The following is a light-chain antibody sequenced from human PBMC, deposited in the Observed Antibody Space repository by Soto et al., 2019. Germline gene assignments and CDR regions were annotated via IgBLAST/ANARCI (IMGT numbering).Light chain of an antibody. CDR2: AAS. CDR1: QDIVNF. J-gene: IGKJ4*01. V-gene: IGKV1-27*01. CDR3: QKCKVAPFT. Sequence: DIQMTQSPSSLSAFVGYRVTITCRASQDIVNFLAWYQQKPGKVPKLLIYAASTLQSVVPSRVSGSGSGTDFTLTISSLQPEDVATYYCQKCKVAPFTFGGGTKVDIK.